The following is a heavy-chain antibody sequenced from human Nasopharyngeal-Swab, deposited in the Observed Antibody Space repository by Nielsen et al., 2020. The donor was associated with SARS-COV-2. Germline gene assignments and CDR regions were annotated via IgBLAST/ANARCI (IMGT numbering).Heavy chain of an antibody. CDR3: ARDPPTYYYDSSGYYSEFYFDY. CDR2: IKQDGSEK. V-gene: IGHV3-7*01. D-gene: IGHD3-22*01. CDR1: GFTFSSYW. J-gene: IGHJ4*02. Sequence: LSLTCAASGFTFSSYWMSWVRQAPGKGLEWVANIKQDGSEKYYVDSVKGRFTISRDNAKNSLYLQMNSLRAEDTAVYYCARDPPTYYYDSSGYYSEFYFDYWGQGTLVTVSS.